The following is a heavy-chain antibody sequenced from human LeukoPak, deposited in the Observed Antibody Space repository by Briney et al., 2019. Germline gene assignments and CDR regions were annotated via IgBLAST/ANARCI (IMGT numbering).Heavy chain of an antibody. CDR2: ISAYNGNT. CDR1: GYTFTSYY. J-gene: IGHJ4*02. V-gene: IGHV1-18*04. CDR3: ARSTNYGGNSGDY. D-gene: IGHD4-23*01. Sequence: ASVKVSCKASGYTFTSYYMHWVRQAPGQGLEWMGWISAYNGNTNYAQKLQGRVTMTTDTSTSTAYMELRSLRSDDTAVYYCARSTNYGGNSGDYWGQGTLVTVSS.